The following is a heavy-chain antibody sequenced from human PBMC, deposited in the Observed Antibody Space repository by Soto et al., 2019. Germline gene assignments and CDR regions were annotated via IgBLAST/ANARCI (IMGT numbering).Heavy chain of an antibody. D-gene: IGHD4-17*01. V-gene: IGHV1-69*13. CDR3: ATSAYGDYRNWLDP. Sequence: SVKVSCKASGGTFSSYAISWVRQAPGQGLEWMGGIIPIFGTANYAQKFQGRVTITADESTSTAYMELSSLRSEDTAVYYCATSAYGDYRNWLDPWGQGTLVTVSS. CDR1: GGTFSSYA. J-gene: IGHJ5*02. CDR2: IIPIFGTA.